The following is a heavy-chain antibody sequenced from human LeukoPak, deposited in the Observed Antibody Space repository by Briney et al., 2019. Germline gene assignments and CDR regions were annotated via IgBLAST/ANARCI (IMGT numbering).Heavy chain of an antibody. V-gene: IGHV1-18*01. CDR3: ATRWGNVDY. CDR2: ISAYSGNT. J-gene: IGHJ4*02. D-gene: IGHD7-27*01. CDR1: GYAFIIHP. Sequence: ASVKVSCKASGYAFIIHPVSWVRQAPGQGLEWMGWISAYSGNTSYAQRFQGRVTMSTEASTNTAYMELTSLRSDDTAVYYCATRWGNVDYWGQGTLVTVSS.